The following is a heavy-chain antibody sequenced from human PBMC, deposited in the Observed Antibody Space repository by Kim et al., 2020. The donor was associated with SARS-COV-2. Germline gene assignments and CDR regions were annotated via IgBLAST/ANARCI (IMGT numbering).Heavy chain of an antibody. CDR2: IYYSGST. CDR3: ARPASGVRGVIMSPYYYDGMDV. J-gene: IGHJ6*02. Sequence: SETLSLTCTVSGGSISSSSYYWGWIRQPPGKGLEWIGSIYYSGSTYYNPSLKSRVTISVDTSKNQFSLKLSSVTAADTAVYYCARPASGVRGVIMSPYYYDGMDVWGQGTPVTVSS. D-gene: IGHD3-10*01. CDR1: GGSISSSSYY. V-gene: IGHV4-39*01.